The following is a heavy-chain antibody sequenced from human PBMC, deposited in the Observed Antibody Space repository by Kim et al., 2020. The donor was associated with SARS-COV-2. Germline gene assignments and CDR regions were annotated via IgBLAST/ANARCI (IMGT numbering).Heavy chain of an antibody. V-gene: IGHV3-15*01. CDR2: IKSKTDGGTT. Sequence: GGSLRLSCAASGFTFSNAWMSWVRQAPGKGLEWLGRIKSKTDGGTTDYAASVKGRVTISRDDSKNTLYLQMDSLKTEDTAVYYCTTVIRSSAPYWGQGTLVTVSS. D-gene: IGHD6-6*01. J-gene: IGHJ4*02. CDR3: TTVIRSSAPY. CDR1: GFTFSNAW.